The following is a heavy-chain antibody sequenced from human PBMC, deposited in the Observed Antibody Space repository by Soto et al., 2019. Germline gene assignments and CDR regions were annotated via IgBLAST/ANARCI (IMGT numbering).Heavy chain of an antibody. CDR3: ARGYSYGYLRYYYYYGMDV. D-gene: IGHD5-18*01. V-gene: IGHV6-1*01. CDR2: TYYRSKWYN. CDR1: GDSVSSNSAA. J-gene: IGHJ6*02. Sequence: PSQTLSLTCAISGDSVSSNSAAWNWIRQSPSRGPEWLGRTYYRSKWYNDYAVSVKSRIAINPDTSKNQFSLQLNSVTPEDTAVYYCARGYSYGYLRYYYYYGMDVWGQGTTVTVSS.